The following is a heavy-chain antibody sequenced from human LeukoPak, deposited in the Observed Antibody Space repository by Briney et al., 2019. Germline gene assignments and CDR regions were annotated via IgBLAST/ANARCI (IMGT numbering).Heavy chain of an antibody. CDR2: IYYSGST. D-gene: IGHD4-11*01. CDR3: ARGAQYYSNYYFDS. Sequence: PSETLSLTCTVSGGSVSSSSYYWSWIRQPPGKGLEWIVYIYYSGSTNYNPSLKSRVTISVDTSKNQFSLKLSSVTAADTAVYYCARGAQYYSNYYFDSWDQGTLVTVSS. CDR1: GGSVSSSSYY. V-gene: IGHV4-61*01. J-gene: IGHJ4*02.